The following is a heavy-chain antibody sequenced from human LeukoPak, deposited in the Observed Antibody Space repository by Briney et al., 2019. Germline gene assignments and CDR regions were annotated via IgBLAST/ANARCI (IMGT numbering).Heavy chain of an antibody. V-gene: IGHV2-70*11. J-gene: IGHJ6*03. CDR3: ARILVDTTMTYFYYYMDV. CDR1: GFSLRSSGMC. CDR2: IDWDDDK. Sequence: SGPTLVNPTQTLTLTCTFSGFSLRSSGMCVSWVRQPPGKALEWLEGIDWDDDKYYSTSLKTRLTISKDTSKNQVVLTMTNMDPVDTATYYSARILVDTTMTYFYYYMDVWGKGTTVTVSS. D-gene: IGHD5-18*01.